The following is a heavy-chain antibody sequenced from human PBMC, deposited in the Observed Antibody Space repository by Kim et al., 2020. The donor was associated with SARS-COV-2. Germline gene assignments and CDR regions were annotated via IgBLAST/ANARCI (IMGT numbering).Heavy chain of an antibody. V-gene: IGHV3-21*01. CDR2: ISSSSSYI. Sequence: GGSLRLSCAASGFTFSSYSMNWVRQAPGKGLEWVSSISSSSSYIYYADSVKGRFTISRDNAKNSLYLQMNSLRAEDTAVYYCARDGSPDRVVHQFDAFDIWGQGTMVTVSS. CDR1: GFTFSSYS. CDR3: ARDGSPDRVVHQFDAFDI. J-gene: IGHJ3*02. D-gene: IGHD2-2*01.